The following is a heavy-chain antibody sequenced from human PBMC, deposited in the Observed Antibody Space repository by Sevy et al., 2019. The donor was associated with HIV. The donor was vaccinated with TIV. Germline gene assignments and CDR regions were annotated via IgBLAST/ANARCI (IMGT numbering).Heavy chain of an antibody. CDR2: MSIDGNDK. CDR1: GFTFSDYG. J-gene: IGHJ3*02. CDR3: ARVSTVVAMMDALDT. Sequence: GGSLRLSCAASGFTFSDYGVHWVRQTPHKGLEWVGVMSIDGNDKHYADSARGRFTNSTDKSKNTLFLELNSLRNEVTAGYFCARVSTVVAMMDALDTWGQGTMVTVSS. D-gene: IGHD2-15*01. V-gene: IGHV3-30*03.